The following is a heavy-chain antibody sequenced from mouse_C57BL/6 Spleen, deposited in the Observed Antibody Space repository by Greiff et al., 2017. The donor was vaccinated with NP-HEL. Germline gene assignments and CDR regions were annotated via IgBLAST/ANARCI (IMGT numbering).Heavy chain of an antibody. V-gene: IGHV1-59*01. Sequence: QVQLQQPGAELVRPGTSVKLSCKASGYTFTSYWMHWVKRRPGQGLKWIGVIDPSDSYTTSNKKFKGKATLTVDTSSSTAYMQLSSLTSEDSAVYYCARDYDGYYGYWGQGTTLTVSS. CDR1: GYTFTSYW. CDR3: ARDYDGYYGY. J-gene: IGHJ2*01. CDR2: IDPSDSYT. D-gene: IGHD2-3*01.